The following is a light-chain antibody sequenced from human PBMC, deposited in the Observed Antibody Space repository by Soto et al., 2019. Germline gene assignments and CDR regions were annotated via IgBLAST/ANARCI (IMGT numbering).Light chain of an antibody. CDR1: SRDVGGYNY. J-gene: IGLJ1*01. Sequence: QSVLTQPASVSGSPGQSITISCTGTSRDVGGYNYVSWYQQHPGKAPKLMIYDVNNRPSGVSNRLSGSKSGNTASLTISGLQAEDESDYYRSSYTSSSTVPYVFGTGTKVT. CDR3: SSYTSSSTVPYV. V-gene: IGLV2-14*01. CDR2: DVN.